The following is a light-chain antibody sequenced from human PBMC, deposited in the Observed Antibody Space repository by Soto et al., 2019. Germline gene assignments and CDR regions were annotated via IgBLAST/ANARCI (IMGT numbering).Light chain of an antibody. CDR2: KAS. CDR1: QSISHW. J-gene: IGKJ1*01. Sequence: DIQMTQSPSTLSLSVGDRVTITCRASQSISHWLAWYQQKPGKAPKALIYKASSLESGVPSRFSGSGSGTEFTLTISSLQPDDFAPYYCQHYNSYQWTFGQGTKVDI. CDR3: QHYNSYQWT. V-gene: IGKV1-5*03.